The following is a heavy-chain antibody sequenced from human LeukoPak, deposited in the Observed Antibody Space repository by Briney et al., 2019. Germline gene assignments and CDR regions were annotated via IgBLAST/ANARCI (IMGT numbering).Heavy chain of an antibody. CDR2: IYPGDSDT. V-gene: IGHV5-51*01. CDR3: ARHEASHCSGGSCYYSLDY. J-gene: IGHJ4*02. CDR1: GYSFTSYW. Sequence: GESLKISCKGSGYSFTSYWIRWVRQMPGKGLEWMGIIYPGDSDTRYSPSFQGRVTISADKSISTAYLQWSSLKASDTAMYYCARHEASHCSGGSCYYSLDYWGQGTLVTVSS. D-gene: IGHD2-15*01.